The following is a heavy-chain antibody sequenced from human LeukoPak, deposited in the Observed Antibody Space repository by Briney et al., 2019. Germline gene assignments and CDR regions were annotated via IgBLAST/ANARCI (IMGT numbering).Heavy chain of an antibody. J-gene: IGHJ4*02. CDR1: AGSISSSSYY. CDR3: ARDRQQLVLNYFDY. D-gene: IGHD6-13*01. V-gene: IGHV4-39*07. Sequence: SETLSLTCTVSAGSISSSSYYWAWIRQPPGKGLEWIGSIYYSGSTYYNPSLKSRVTISVDTSKNQFSLKLSSVTAADTAVYYCARDRQQLVLNYFDYWGQGTLVTVSS. CDR2: IYYSGST.